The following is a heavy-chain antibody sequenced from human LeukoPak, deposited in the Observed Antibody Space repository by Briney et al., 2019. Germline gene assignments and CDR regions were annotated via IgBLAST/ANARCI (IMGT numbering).Heavy chain of an antibody. V-gene: IGHV3-48*03. CDR1: GFTFSSYE. Sequence: GGSLRLSCAASGFTFSSYEMNWVRQAPGKGLEWVSYISSSGRTIYYADSVKGRFTISRDNAKNSLYLQMNNLRAEDTAVYYCARGGVTFGYWGQGTLVTVSS. CDR3: ARGGVTFGY. D-gene: IGHD5-18*01. J-gene: IGHJ4*02. CDR2: ISSSGRTI.